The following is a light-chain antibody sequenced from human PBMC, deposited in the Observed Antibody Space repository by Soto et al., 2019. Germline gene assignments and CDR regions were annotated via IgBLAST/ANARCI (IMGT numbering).Light chain of an antibody. CDR1: QRISRA. V-gene: IGKV1-39*01. Sequence: GDRVTIPCRASQRISRALAWYQQKPGKSPKLLIYDSSSLESGVPSRFSGSGSGTDCTLTISSLQPEDFATYYCQQSYSTPRTFGQGTKV. J-gene: IGKJ1*01. CDR3: QQSYSTPRT. CDR2: DSS.